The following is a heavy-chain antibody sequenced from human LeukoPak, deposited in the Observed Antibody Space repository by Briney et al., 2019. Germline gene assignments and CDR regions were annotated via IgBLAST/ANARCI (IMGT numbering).Heavy chain of an antibody. CDR1: GDSISSSNFY. J-gene: IGHJ4*02. Sequence: TSSETLSLTCTVSGDSISSSNFYWAWIRQPPGKGPEWLGYFYDSGSTNYNPSLKSQLTISVDTSKNQFSLKLSPVTAADTAVYYCARIGATSGLDSWGQGTLVTVSS. D-gene: IGHD3-10*01. V-gene: IGHV4-61*05. CDR2: FYDSGST. CDR3: ARIGATSGLDS.